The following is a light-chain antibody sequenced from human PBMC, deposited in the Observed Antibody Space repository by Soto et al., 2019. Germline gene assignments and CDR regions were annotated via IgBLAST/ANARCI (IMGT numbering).Light chain of an antibody. V-gene: IGLV2-14*01. CDR1: SSDIGGYNY. Sequence: QSALTQPASVSGSPGQSITISCTGTSSDIGGYNYVSWYQQHPGKAPKLMIYDVSNRPSGVSNRFSGSKSGNTASLTISGLQAEDEAEYYCSSYTSSRSYVFGTGTKLTVL. J-gene: IGLJ1*01. CDR2: DVS. CDR3: SSYTSSRSYV.